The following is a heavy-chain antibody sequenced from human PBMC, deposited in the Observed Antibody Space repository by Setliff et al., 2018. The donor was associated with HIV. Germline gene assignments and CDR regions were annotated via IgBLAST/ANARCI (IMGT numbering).Heavy chain of an antibody. Sequence: ASVKVSCKAFGYTFNSYGINWVRQAPGQGLEWMGWISVYNFYNVNKNYAQKFQGRVTLTTDTSTSTAYMELRSLRSDDTAVYYCAITSRGYSLQRGGAFDIWGQGTLVTVSS. D-gene: IGHD3-22*01. CDR1: GYTFNSYG. J-gene: IGHJ3*02. V-gene: IGHV1-18*01. CDR2: ISVYNFYNVNK. CDR3: AITSRGYSLQRGGAFDI.